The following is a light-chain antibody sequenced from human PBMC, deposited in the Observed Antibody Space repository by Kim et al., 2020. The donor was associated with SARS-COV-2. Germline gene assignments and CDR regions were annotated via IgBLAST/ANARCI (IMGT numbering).Light chain of an antibody. CDR3: QQGANWPT. V-gene: IGKV3-11*01. J-gene: IGKJ1*01. Sequence: SLSPGETATPSCRARQMISRYLAWYQHKPGQAPRLLIFEASKRATGIPARFSGSGSGTDFTLTISSLEAEDSAVYYCQQGANWPTFGPGTKVDIK. CDR1: QMISRY. CDR2: EAS.